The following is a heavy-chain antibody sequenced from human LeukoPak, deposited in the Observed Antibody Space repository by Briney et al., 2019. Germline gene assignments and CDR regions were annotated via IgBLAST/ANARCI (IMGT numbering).Heavy chain of an antibody. CDR1: GVSISGYY. D-gene: IGHD4-23*01. V-gene: IGHV4-59*13. CDR3: ARSGVTLYWYFDL. J-gene: IGHJ2*01. Sequence: SETLSLTCTVSGVSISGYYYNWLPQPPGKGLEWFGYIYYSGSTNYNPSLESRVTISLDTSKNQFSLKLSSVTTADTAVYYCARSGVTLYWYFDLWGRGTLVTVSS. CDR2: IYYSGST.